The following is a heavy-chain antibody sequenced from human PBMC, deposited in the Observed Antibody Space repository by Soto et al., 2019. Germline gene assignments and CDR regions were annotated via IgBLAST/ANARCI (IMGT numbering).Heavy chain of an antibody. CDR1: GGSFSGYY. CDR2: INHSGST. D-gene: IGHD6-19*01. J-gene: IGHJ5*02. Sequence: SETLSLTCAVYGGSFSGYYWSWIRQPPGKGLEWIGEINHSGSTNYNPSLKSRVTISVDTSKNQFSLKLSSVTAADTAVYYCARGGHSSGWYWWFDPWGQGTLVTVSS. CDR3: ARGGHSSGWYWWFDP. V-gene: IGHV4-34*01.